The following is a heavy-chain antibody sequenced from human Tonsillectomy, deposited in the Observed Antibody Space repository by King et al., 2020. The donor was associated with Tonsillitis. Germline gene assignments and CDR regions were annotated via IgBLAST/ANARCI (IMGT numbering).Heavy chain of an antibody. J-gene: IGHJ5*02. CDR2: NSSSSSYI. V-gene: IGHV3-21*01. CDR3: ARDWGCDSHAP. D-gene: IGHD2-21*02. CDR1: GFTFSSYS. Sequence: VQLVESGGGLVKPGGSLRLSCAASGFTFSSYSMNWVRQAPGKGLEWVSSNSSSSSYIYYADSVKGRFTISRDNAKSSLSLQMNSLRAEDTAVYYCARDWGCDSHAPWGQGTLVTVSS.